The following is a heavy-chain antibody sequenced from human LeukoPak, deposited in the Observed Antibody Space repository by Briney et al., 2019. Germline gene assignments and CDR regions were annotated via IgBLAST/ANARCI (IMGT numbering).Heavy chain of an antibody. CDR3: ARDLRPTTVTTTFDP. J-gene: IGHJ5*02. Sequence: ASVKVSCKASGYTFTSYGISWVRQAPGQGLEWMGWISAYNGNTNYAQKLQGRVTMTTDTSTSTAYMELRSLRSDDTAVYYCARDLRPTTVTTTFDPWGQGTLVTVSS. CDR1: GYTFTSYG. D-gene: IGHD4-11*01. V-gene: IGHV1-18*01. CDR2: ISAYNGNT.